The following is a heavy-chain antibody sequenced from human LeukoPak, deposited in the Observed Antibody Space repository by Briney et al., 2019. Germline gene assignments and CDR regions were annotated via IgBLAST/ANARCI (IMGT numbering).Heavy chain of an antibody. CDR3: ARRAGAYSHPYDY. V-gene: IGHV3-23*01. CDR2: ISGSGGST. CDR1: GFTFSSYG. Sequence: PGGSLRLSCAASGFTFSSYGMSWVRQAPGQGLEWVSAISGSGGSTYYADSVKGRFTISRDNSKNTLYLQMNSLRAEDTAVYYCARRAGAYSHPYDYWGQGTLVTVSS. D-gene: IGHD4/OR15-4a*01. J-gene: IGHJ4*02.